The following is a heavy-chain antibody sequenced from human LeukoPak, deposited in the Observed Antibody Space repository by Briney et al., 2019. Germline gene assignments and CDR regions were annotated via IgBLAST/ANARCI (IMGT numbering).Heavy chain of an antibody. Sequence: GASVKVSCKVSGYTLTELSVHWVRQAPGKGLEWMGNFDPKDGDTIYAQRFQGRVTMTEDTSTHTAYMELSSLRSEDTAVYYCAGGRTDIVVVPATLRNYYFDYWGQGTLVTVSS. CDR3: AGGRTDIVVVPATLRNYYFDY. D-gene: IGHD2-2*01. J-gene: IGHJ4*02. V-gene: IGHV1-24*01. CDR2: FDPKDGDT. CDR1: GYTLTELS.